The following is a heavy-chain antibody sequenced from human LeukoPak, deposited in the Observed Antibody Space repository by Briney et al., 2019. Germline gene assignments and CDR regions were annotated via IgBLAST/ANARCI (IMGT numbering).Heavy chain of an antibody. D-gene: IGHD3-10*01. CDR3: ARENYYGSGSYYT. V-gene: IGHV1-69*06. CDR1: GGTFSSYA. Sequence: SVKVSCKASGGTFSSYAISWVRQAPGQGLEWMGGIIPIFGTAYYAQKFQGRVTITADKSTSTAYMELSSLRSEDTAVYYCARENYYGSGSYYTWGQGTLVTVSS. CDR2: IIPIFGTA. J-gene: IGHJ5*02.